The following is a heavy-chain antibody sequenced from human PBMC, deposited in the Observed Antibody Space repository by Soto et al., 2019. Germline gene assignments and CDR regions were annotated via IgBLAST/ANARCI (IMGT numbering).Heavy chain of an antibody. CDR3: ARDGVLMVYHIYYYGMDV. CDR2: IWYDGSNK. J-gene: IGHJ6*02. V-gene: IGHV3-33*01. Sequence: GGSLRLSCAASGFTFSSYGMHWVRQAPGKGLEWVAVIWYDGSNKYYADSVKGRFTISRDNSKNTLYLQMNSLRAEDTAVYYCARDGVLMVYHIYYYGMDVWGQGTTVTVSS. D-gene: IGHD2-8*01. CDR1: GFTFSSYG.